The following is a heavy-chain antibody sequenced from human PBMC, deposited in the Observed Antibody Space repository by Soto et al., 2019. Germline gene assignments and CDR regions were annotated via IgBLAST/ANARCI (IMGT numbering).Heavy chain of an antibody. V-gene: IGHV3-23*01. D-gene: IGHD2-15*01. Sequence: GGSLRLSCAASGFTFSNCAMSWVRQAPGKGLEWVSVISGSSGTTYYADSVKGRFTISRDNSKNTLYLQMNSLRAEDTAVYYCAKDPKQADGRPKDVDVWVQGTPVTVSS. J-gene: IGHJ6*02. CDR1: GFTFSNCA. CDR2: ISGSSGTT. CDR3: AKDPKQADGRPKDVDV.